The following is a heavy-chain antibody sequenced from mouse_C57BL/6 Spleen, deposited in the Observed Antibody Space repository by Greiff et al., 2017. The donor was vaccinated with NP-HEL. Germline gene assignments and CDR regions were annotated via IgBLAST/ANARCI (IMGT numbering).Heavy chain of an antibody. CDR2: IDPSDSET. Sequence: QVQLKQPGAELVRPGSSVKLSCKASGYTFTSYWMHWVKQRPIQGLEWIGNIDPSDSETHYNQKFKDKATLTVDKSSSTAYMQLSSLTSEDSAVYYCARRSSYSKDYFDYWGQGTTLTVSS. D-gene: IGHD2-5*01. CDR3: ARRSSYSKDYFDY. CDR1: GYTFTSYW. J-gene: IGHJ2*01. V-gene: IGHV1-52*01.